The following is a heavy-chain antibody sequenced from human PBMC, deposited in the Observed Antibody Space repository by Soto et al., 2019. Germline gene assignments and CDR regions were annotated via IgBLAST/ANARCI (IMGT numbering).Heavy chain of an antibody. V-gene: IGHV1-18*04. CDR2: ISTFHGNT. Sequence: GASVKVSCKASGYTFTSYGISWVRQAPGQGLEWMGWISTFHGNTNYAQKFQGSVTMTTDTSTSTAYMELRSLTSDDTAIYSCARDTYDTTGYPLDSWGQGTLVTVSS. J-gene: IGHJ4*02. CDR3: ARDTYDTTGYPLDS. CDR1: GYTFTSYG. D-gene: IGHD3-22*01.